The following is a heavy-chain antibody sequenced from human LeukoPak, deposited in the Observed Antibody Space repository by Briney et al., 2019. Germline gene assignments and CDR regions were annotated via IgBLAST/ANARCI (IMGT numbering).Heavy chain of an antibody. CDR3: ALSYCGGDCYSGIDY. V-gene: IGHV3-23*01. J-gene: IGHJ4*02. CDR1: KFTFSRHA. CDR2: ISGSGGST. D-gene: IGHD2-21*02. Sequence: GGSLRLSCAASKFTFSRHAMSWVRQAPGKGLEWVSAISGSGGSTYYADSVKGRLTIFRDNSKNTLFLQMNSLRAEDTAVYYCALSYCGGDCYSGIDYWGQGTLVTVSS.